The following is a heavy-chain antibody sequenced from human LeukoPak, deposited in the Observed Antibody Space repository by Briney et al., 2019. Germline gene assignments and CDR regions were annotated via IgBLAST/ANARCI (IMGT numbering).Heavy chain of an antibody. CDR3: EAGIAAAGTNY. D-gene: IGHD6-13*01. V-gene: IGHV3-23*01. Sequence: GGSLRLSCAASGFTFSSYAMSWVRQAPGKGLEWVSAISGSGGSTYYADSVKGRFTISRDNSKNSLYLQMNSLRAEDTAVYYCEAGIAAAGTNYWGQGTLVTVSS. CDR2: ISGSGGST. CDR1: GFTFSSYA. J-gene: IGHJ4*02.